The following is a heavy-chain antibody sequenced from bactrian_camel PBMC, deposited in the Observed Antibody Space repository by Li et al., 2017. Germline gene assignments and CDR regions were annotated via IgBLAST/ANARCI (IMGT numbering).Heavy chain of an antibody. D-gene: IGHD2*01. Sequence: HVQLVESGGGSVQAGGSLRLSCVLSEYEGSSNCMGWFRQVPGKEGEGVASLGEAGDTNYADSVKGRFTISKDNTKNTLYLQMNSLKSEDTALYYCATDRDCSGGYCYFGLGFWGQGTQVTVS. J-gene: IGHJ6*01. CDR3: ATDRDCSGGYCYFGLGF. CDR1: EYEGSSNC. V-gene: IGHV3S1*01. CDR2: LGEAGDT.